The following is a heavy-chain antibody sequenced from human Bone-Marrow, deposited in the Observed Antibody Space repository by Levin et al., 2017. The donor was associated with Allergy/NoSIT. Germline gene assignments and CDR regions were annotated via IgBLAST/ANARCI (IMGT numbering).Heavy chain of an antibody. J-gene: IGHJ3*02. V-gene: IGHV3-66*01. Sequence: RLSCAASGLTVSSSYMHWVRQAPGRGLEWVSVIRSVGTTYHADSVRGRFTISRDNSKNTLYLQMNSLRAEDTAMYYCAKEGVRSSGWNDALDIWGQGTMVTVSS. CDR3: AKEGVRSSGWNDALDI. CDR2: IRSVGTT. D-gene: IGHD6-19*01. CDR1: GLTVSSSY.